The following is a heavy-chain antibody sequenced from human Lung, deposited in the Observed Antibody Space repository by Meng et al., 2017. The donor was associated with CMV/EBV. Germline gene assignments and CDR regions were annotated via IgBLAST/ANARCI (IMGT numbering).Heavy chain of an antibody. Sequence: SCAVSGFTFSSYAMHWVRQAPGKGLEWVAVISYDGSNKYYADSVKGRFTISRDNSKNTLYLQMNSLRAEDTAVYYCARDRGGIVGATKGYYGMDVXGQGXTVTVSS. D-gene: IGHD1-26*01. V-gene: IGHV3-30*04. CDR2: ISYDGSNK. CDR3: ARDRGGIVGATKGYYGMDV. J-gene: IGHJ6*02. CDR1: GFTFSSYA.